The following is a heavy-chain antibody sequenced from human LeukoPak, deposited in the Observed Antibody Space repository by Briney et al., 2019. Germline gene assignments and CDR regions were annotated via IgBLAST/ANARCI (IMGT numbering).Heavy chain of an antibody. CDR2: ISNDGGST. V-gene: IGHV3-64*04. CDR1: GFAFSGHA. D-gene: IGHD1-26*01. CDR3: AKRSPSGTFYFDY. Sequence: GGSLRLSCSASGFAFSGHAMHCVRQAPGKGLEYVSGISNDGGSTCYADSVKGRFTISRDNSENTLSLQMNSLRAEDTAVYYCAKRSPSGTFYFDYWGQGTLVTVSS. J-gene: IGHJ4*02.